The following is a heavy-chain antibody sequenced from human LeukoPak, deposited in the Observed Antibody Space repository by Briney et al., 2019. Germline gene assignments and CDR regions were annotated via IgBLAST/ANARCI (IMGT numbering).Heavy chain of an antibody. V-gene: IGHV4-59*01. D-gene: IGHD2-2*01. CDR1: GVSISSYY. CDR2: IYYSGSA. CDR3: ARGDFCSSSSCYLRPMDV. J-gene: IGHJ6*03. Sequence: SETLSLTCTVSGVSISSYYWSWIRQPPGKGLEWIGYIYYSGSANYNPSLKSRVTISVDTAKNQFSLKLRSVTAADTAVYYCARGDFCSSSSCYLRPMDVWGKGTTVTVSS.